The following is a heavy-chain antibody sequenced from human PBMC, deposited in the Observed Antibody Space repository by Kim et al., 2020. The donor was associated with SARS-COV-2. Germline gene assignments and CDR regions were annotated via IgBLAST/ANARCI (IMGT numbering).Heavy chain of an antibody. CDR3: ARDQYSSGWYAQQAFIRRYYYYGMDV. V-gene: IGHV3-7*05. Sequence: GGSLRLSCAASGFTFSSYWMSWVRQAPGKGLEWVANIKQDGSEKYYVDSVKGRFTISRDNAKNSLYLQMNSLRAEDTAVYYCARDQYSSGWYAQQAFIRRYYYYGMDVWGQGTTVTVSS. D-gene: IGHD6-19*01. CDR2: IKQDGSEK. CDR1: GFTFSSYW. J-gene: IGHJ6*02.